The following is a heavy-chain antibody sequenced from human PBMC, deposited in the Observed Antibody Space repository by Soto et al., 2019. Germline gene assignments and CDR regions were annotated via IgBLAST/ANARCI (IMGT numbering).Heavy chain of an antibody. D-gene: IGHD1-26*01. CDR2: ISSSGGTI. J-gene: IGHJ3*02. CDR3: ARGPVIVYSGSPEAAFDI. Sequence: GGSLRLSCAASGFTFSSYEMNWVRQAPGKGLEWVSYISSSGGTIYHAESVKGRFTISRDNAKNSLYLQMNSLRAEDTAVYYCARGPVIVYSGSPEAAFDIWGQGTMVTVSS. CDR1: GFTFSSYE. V-gene: IGHV3-48*03.